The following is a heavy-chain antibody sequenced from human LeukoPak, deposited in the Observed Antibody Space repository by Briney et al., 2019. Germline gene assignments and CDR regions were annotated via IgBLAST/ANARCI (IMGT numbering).Heavy chain of an antibody. D-gene: IGHD5-24*01. CDR1: GYTFTIYG. CDR2: ISAYNGNT. J-gene: IGHJ4*02. CDR3: ARDTPGDGYNQGDY. V-gene: IGHV1-18*01. Sequence: ASVKVSCKASGYTFTIYGFSWVRLAPGQGLEWMGWISAYNGNTRYAQNLQGRVTMTTDSSSSTTYMELRNLRSDDTAVYFCARDTPGDGYNQGDYWGQGTLVTVSS.